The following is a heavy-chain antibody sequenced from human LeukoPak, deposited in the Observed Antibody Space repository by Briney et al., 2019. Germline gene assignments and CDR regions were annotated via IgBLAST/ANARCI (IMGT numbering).Heavy chain of an antibody. V-gene: IGHV4-38-2*02. Sequence: SETLSLTCTVSGYSISSGYYWGWIRQPPGKGLEWIGSIYHSGSTYYNPSLKSRVTISVDTSKNQFSLKLSSVTAADTAVYYCARGGVTAAKNWFDPWGQGTLVTVSS. CDR1: GYSISSGYY. D-gene: IGHD2-21*02. CDR3: ARGGVTAAKNWFDP. CDR2: IYHSGST. J-gene: IGHJ5*02.